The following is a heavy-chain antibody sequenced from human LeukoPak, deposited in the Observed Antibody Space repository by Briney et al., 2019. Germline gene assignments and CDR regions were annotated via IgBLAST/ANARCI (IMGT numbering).Heavy chain of an antibody. CDR2: IYHSWST. CDR3: ARNGGNSDFDY. CDR1: GGSISSSSGNC. Sequence: SETLSLTCAVSGGSISSSSGNCWTWVRQPPGKGLEWIGEIYHSWSTNYNPSLKSRVTMLLDKSKNQFSLKLSSVTAADTAVYYCARNGGNSDFDYWGQGTLVTVSS. J-gene: IGHJ4*02. V-gene: IGHV4-4*02. D-gene: IGHD4-23*01.